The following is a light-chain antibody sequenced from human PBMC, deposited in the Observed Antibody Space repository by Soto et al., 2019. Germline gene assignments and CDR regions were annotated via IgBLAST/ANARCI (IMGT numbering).Light chain of an antibody. V-gene: IGKV1-5*03. CDR3: QQYNTYPPT. J-gene: IGKJ3*01. CDR2: KAS. CDR1: QSISGW. Sequence: DIQMTQSPSTLSASVGDRVTITCRASQSISGWLAWYQQKPGKAPNLLIYKASSLQGGVPSRFSGSGSGTEFSLTISSLQPDDLATDYCQQYNTYPPTCGPGTKVDIK.